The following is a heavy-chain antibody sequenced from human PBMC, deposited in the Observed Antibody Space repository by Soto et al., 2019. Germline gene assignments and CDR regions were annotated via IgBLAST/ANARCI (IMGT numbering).Heavy chain of an antibody. CDR1: GYSFTSYW. J-gene: IGHJ6*02. Sequence: GESLKISCKGSGYSFTSYWISWVRQMPGKGLEWMGRIDPSDSYTNYSPSFQGHVTISADKSISTAYLQWSSLKASDTAMYYCARRSPLAVAGQRYYYYGMDGWGQGTTVTVSS. CDR2: IDPSDSYT. D-gene: IGHD6-19*01. CDR3: ARRSPLAVAGQRYYYYGMDG. V-gene: IGHV5-10-1*01.